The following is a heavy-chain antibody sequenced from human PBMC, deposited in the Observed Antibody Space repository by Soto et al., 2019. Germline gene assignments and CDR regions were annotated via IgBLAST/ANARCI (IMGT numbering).Heavy chain of an antibody. CDR1: GFTFSSDG. Sequence: QVQLVESGGGVVQPGRSLRLSCAASGFTFSSDGMHWVRQAPGKGLEWVAVISYDGSNKYYADSVKGRFTISRDNSKNTLYLQMNSLRAEDTAVYYCAKPTVKEGYFDLWGRGTLVTVSS. J-gene: IGHJ2*01. D-gene: IGHD4-17*01. V-gene: IGHV3-30*18. CDR2: ISYDGSNK. CDR3: AKPTVKEGYFDL.